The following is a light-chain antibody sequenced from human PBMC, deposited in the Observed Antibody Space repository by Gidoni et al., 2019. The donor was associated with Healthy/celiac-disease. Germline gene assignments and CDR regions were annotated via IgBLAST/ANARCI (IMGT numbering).Light chain of an antibody. V-gene: IGKV3-11*01. J-gene: IGKJ4*01. CDR1: QSVSIY. CDR2: VAS. CDR3: QQRSHWLSLT. Sequence: EIVFTQSPATLSVSPGERATLSCRSSQSVSIYLALYQQKPGQAPRLLIYVASNRATGIPARFSFSGSGTDFTLTLSILEPEAFAVYYCQQRSHWLSLTFGGGTKVEIK.